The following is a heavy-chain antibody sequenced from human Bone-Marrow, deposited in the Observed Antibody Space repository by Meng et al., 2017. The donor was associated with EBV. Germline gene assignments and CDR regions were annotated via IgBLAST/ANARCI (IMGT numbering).Heavy chain of an antibody. CDR1: GYTFTGSY. J-gene: IGHJ2*01. CDR2: INPLDGGT. V-gene: IGHV1-2*04. D-gene: IGHD3-10*01. Sequence: QRLPSQAAVQKPGASVKNSCQASGYTFTGSYRHLVRQGPGQGLEWMGRINPLDGGTNYEQNVNGWDTMTSNTPISTADMALSRLRSDDTAVYYCARVRITNCASSSRYLHLWGRGTLVTVSS. CDR3: ARVRITNCASSSRYLHL.